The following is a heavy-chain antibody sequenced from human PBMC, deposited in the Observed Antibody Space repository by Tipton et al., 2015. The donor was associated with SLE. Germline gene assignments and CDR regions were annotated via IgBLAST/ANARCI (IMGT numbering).Heavy chain of an antibody. J-gene: IGHJ4*02. Sequence: TLSLTCTVSGGSISSYYWSWIRQPPGKGLEWIGYIYYSGSTNYDPSLKSRVTISVDTSKNQFSLKLSSVTAADTAVYYCARERSGSSNFDYWGPGTLVTVSS. CDR1: GGSISSYY. D-gene: IGHD2-2*01. CDR2: IYYSGST. V-gene: IGHV4-59*01. CDR3: ARERSGSSNFDY.